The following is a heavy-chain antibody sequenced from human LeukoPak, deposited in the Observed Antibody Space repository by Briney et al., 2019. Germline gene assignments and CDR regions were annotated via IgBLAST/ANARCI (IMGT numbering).Heavy chain of an antibody. CDR2: IYHSGST. CDR1: GGSISSSNW. D-gene: IGHD6-19*01. CDR3: AREGWQWLVHAFDI. J-gene: IGHJ3*02. V-gene: IGHV4-4*02. Sequence: PSETLSLTCAVSGGSISSSNWWSWIRQPPGKGLEWIGEIYHSGSTNYNPSLKSRVTISVDKSKTQFSLKLSSVTAADTAVYYCAREGWQWLVHAFDIWGQGTMATVSS.